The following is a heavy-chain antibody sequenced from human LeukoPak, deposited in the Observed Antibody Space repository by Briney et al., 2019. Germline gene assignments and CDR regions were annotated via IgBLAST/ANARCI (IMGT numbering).Heavy chain of an antibody. CDR1: GFTLSRYA. CDR2: IIGSGCST. V-gene: IGHV3-23*01. D-gene: IGHD3-3*01. CDR3: ASLRFLEWLLFRVYFVF. J-gene: IGHJ4*02. Sequence: GGSLTLSCAASGFTLSRYAMSCVRQAPGKGLVWVSAIIGSGCSTYYADSVKGLFTISRDNYKNTLYLKMNSVRAEDTAVYYCASLRFLEWLLFRVYFVFWGQRPRDRVSS.